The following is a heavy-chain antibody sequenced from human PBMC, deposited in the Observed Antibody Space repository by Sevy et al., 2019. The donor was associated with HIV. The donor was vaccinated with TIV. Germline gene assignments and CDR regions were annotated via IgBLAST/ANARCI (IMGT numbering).Heavy chain of an antibody. Sequence: ASVKVSCKASGGTFSSYAISWVRQAPGQGLEWMGGIIPIFGTANYAQKFQGRVTITADESTSTAYMELSSLRSEDTAVYYCARVLTPLYDSSGYYPGDACDIWGQGTMVTVSS. CDR1: GGTFSSYA. CDR2: IIPIFGTA. CDR3: ARVLTPLYDSSGYYPGDACDI. J-gene: IGHJ3*02. V-gene: IGHV1-69*13. D-gene: IGHD3-22*01.